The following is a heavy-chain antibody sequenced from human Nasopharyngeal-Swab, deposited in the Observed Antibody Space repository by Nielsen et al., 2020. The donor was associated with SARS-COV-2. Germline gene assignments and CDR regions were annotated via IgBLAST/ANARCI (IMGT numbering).Heavy chain of an antibody. J-gene: IGHJ4*02. CDR2: INHSGST. D-gene: IGHD4-17*01. V-gene: IGHV4-34*01. Sequence: SETLSLTCAVYGGSFSGYYWSWIRQPTGKGLEWIGEINHSGSTNYNPSLKSRVTISVDTSKNQFSLKLSSVTAADTAVYYCARQDYVFDYWGQGTLVTVSS. CDR1: GGSFSGYY. CDR3: ARQDYVFDY.